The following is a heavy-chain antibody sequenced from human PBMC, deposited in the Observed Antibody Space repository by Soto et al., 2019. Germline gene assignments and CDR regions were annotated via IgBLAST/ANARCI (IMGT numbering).Heavy chain of an antibody. CDR3: ARDSGGSADY. J-gene: IGHJ4*02. V-gene: IGHV4-59*01. Sequence: QVQLQESGPGLVKPSETLSLTCTVSGGSISSYYWSWIRQPPGKGLEWIGYIYYSGSTNYNPSLKSRVTISVDTSKNQFSLKLSSVTAADTAVYYCARDSGGSADYWGQGTLVTVSS. CDR2: IYYSGST. D-gene: IGHD2-15*01. CDR1: GGSISSYY.